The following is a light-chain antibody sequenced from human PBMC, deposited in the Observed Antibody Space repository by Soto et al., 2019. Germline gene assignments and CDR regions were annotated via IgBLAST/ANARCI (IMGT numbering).Light chain of an antibody. CDR1: GSNIGTNY. V-gene: IGLV1-47*01. CDR3: ASWDDSLSAGEV. CDR2: RSN. J-gene: IGLJ2*01. Sequence: QSVLTQPPSATGTPGQRVTISCSGSGSNIGTNYVYWYQQRPGTAPKLLIYRSNQRPSGVPDRFSGSKSGTSASLAISGLRSEDEADYYCASWDDSLSAGEVFGGGTKVTVL.